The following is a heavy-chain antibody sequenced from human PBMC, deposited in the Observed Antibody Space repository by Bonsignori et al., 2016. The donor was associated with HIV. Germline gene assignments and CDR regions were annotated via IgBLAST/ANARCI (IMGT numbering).Heavy chain of an antibody. J-gene: IGHJ4*02. Sequence: WVRQAPGQGLEWMGLVDPEDGETIYAEKFQGRVTITADTSTDTAYMELSSLRSEDTAVYYCATDPRHYDSSGGFDYWGPGNPGHRLL. CDR2: VDPEDGET. D-gene: IGHD3-22*01. CDR3: ATDPRHYDSSGGFDY. V-gene: IGHV1-69-2*01.